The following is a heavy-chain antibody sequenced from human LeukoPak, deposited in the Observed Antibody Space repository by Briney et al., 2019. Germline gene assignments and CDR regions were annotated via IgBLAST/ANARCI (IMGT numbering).Heavy chain of an antibody. CDR2: IYYSGST. J-gene: IGHJ4*02. V-gene: IGHV4-31*03. CDR1: GGSISSGGYY. D-gene: IGHD6-13*01. CDR3: ARGLYPTETSIAAAFFAGFDY. Sequence: SETLSPTCTVSGGSISSGGYYWSWIRQHPGKGLEWIGYIYYSGSTYYNPSLKSRVTISVDTSKNQFSLKLSSVTAADTAVYYCARGLYPTETSIAAAFFAGFDYWGQGTLVTVSS.